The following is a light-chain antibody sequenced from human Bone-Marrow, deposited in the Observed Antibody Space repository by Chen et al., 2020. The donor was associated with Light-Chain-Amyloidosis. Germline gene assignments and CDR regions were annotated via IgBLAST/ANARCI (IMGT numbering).Light chain of an antibody. J-gene: IGKJ4*01. CDR1: QSVSNF. CDR2: DTP. Sequence: EMVLTQSPATQSLSPGGRATLSCRASQSVSNFLAWYQQNPGQAPRLRIYDTPKRAPGIPARFSGSGSGTDFTLTISGLEPDDFAVYYCQQRSSWWLTFGGGTRVEIK. CDR3: QQRSSWWLT. V-gene: IGKV3-11*01.